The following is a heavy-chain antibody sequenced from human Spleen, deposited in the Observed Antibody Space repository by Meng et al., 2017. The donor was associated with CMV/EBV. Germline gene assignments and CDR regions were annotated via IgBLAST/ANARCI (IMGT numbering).Heavy chain of an antibody. CDR2: IDNRGFTT. J-gene: IGHJ5*02. CDR1: GFTFRSYE. D-gene: IGHD3-10*01. V-gene: IGHV3-48*03. CDR3: ARLWFGDFVGWFDP. Sequence: GGSLRLSCEASGFTFRSYEMNWVRQAPGKGLEWVSYIDNRGFTTHYADSVKGRFTISRDNAKNSLYLQMDSLRAEDTAVYYCARLWFGDFVGWFDPWGQGTLVTVSS.